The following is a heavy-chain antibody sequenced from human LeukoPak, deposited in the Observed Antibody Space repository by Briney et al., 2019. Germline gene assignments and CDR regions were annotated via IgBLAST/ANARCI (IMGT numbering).Heavy chain of an antibody. J-gene: IGHJ4*02. CDR1: GGSFSGYY. D-gene: IGHD3-3*01. V-gene: IGHV4-34*01. CDR2: INHSGST. CDR3: ARTTYDFWSGYSENTEYYFDY. Sequence: SETLSLTCAVYGGSFSGYYWSWIRQPPGKGLEWIGEINHSGSTNYNPSLKSRVTISVDTSKNQFSLKLSSVTAADTAVYYCARTTYDFWSGYSENTEYYFDYWGQGTLVTVSS.